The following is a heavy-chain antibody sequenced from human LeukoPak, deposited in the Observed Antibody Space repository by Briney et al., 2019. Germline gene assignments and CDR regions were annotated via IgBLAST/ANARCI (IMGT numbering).Heavy chain of an antibody. D-gene: IGHD1-26*01. CDR1: GYTFITYG. CDR3: ARVAGVSYNYFDS. J-gene: IGHJ4*02. CDR2: ITPYNGDT. V-gene: IGHV1-18*01. Sequence: ASVKVSCKASGYTFITYGITWVRQAPGQGLEWMGWITPYNGDTNYAQNLQGRVTMTTDTSTSTAYMELRSLRSDDTAVYFCARVAGVSYNYFDSWGQGTLVTVSS.